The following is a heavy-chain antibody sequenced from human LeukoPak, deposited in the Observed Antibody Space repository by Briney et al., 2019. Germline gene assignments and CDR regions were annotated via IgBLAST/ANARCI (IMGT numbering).Heavy chain of an antibody. J-gene: IGHJ3*02. CDR1: GYTFTDFY. D-gene: IGHD1-1*01. V-gene: IGHV1-2*06. CDR2: ITPNSGGT. CDR3: ARVASTTRRHDAFDI. Sequence: ASVKVSCKASGYTFTDFYIHWMRQAPGQGLEWMGRITPNSGGTIYGQKFQGRVTLTRDTSTSTAYMELSRLRSDDTAVYYCARVASTTRRHDAFDIWGQGTMVTISS.